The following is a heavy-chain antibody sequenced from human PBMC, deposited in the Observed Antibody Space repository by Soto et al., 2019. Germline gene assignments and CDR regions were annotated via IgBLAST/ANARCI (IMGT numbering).Heavy chain of an antibody. Sequence: QVQLVQSGAEVKKPGASVKVSCKASGYTVTSYAMHWVRQAPGQRLEWMGWINAGKGNTKYSQKFQGRVTITRDTSASTAYMELSSLRSEDTAVYYCARGSVVGFDPWGQGTLVTVSS. J-gene: IGHJ5*02. D-gene: IGHD2-15*01. CDR2: INAGKGNT. CDR1: GYTVTSYA. CDR3: ARGSVVGFDP. V-gene: IGHV1-3*01.